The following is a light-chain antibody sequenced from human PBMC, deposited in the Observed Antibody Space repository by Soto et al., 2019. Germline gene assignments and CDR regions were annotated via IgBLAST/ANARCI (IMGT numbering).Light chain of an antibody. Sequence: EIVLTHSPATLSLSPGERATLSCRASQSVSGNLAWYQQKSGQAPRLLIYDASNRATGIPARFSGSGSGTDFTLSISSLDPEDFAVYYCQQRSTWPLTFGGGTKVDIK. CDR3: QQRSTWPLT. V-gene: IGKV3-11*01. CDR2: DAS. J-gene: IGKJ4*01. CDR1: QSVSGN.